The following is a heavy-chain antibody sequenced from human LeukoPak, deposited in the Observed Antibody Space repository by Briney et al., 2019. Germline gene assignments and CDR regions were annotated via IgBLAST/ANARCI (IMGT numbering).Heavy chain of an antibody. CDR2: ISAYNGNT. CDR3: ARDRPRSSSSWYVFDY. V-gene: IGHV1-18*01. J-gene: IGHJ4*02. CDR1: GYTFTIYG. D-gene: IGHD6-13*01. Sequence: ASVTVSCKASGYTFTIYGISWVRQAPGQGLEWMGWISAYNGNTNYAQKLQGRVTMTTDTSTSTAYMELRSLSSDDTAVYYCARDRPRSSSSWYVFDYWGQGTLVTVSS.